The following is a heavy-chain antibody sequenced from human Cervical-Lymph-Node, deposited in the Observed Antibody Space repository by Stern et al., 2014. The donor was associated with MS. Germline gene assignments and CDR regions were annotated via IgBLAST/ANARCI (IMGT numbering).Heavy chain of an antibody. CDR2: IIPIFGTP. CDR3: AGLNSAYYYGMDV. D-gene: IGHD1-1*01. CDR1: GGTFSTYG. Sequence: VQLVESGAEVKKPGSSVKVSCKASGGTFSTYGITWVRQAPGQGLEWMGGIIPIFGTPNYAQKFQGRVTITADESTSTAYMELSSPRSEDTAVYSCAGLNSAYYYGMDVWGQGTTVTVSS. J-gene: IGHJ6*02. V-gene: IGHV1-69*01.